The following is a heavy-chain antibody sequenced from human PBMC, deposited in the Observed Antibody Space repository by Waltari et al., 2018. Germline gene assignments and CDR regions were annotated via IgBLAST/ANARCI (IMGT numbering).Heavy chain of an antibody. CDR2: ISSSSSTI. Sequence: EVQLVESGGGLVQPGGSLRLSCAASGFTFSSYSMNWVRQAPGKGLEWVSYISSSSSTIYYADSVKGRFTISRDNAKNSLYLQMNSLRAEDTAVYYCARDNWTPDYWGQGTLVTVSS. D-gene: IGHD1-20*01. CDR1: GFTFSSYS. J-gene: IGHJ4*02. V-gene: IGHV3-48*04. CDR3: ARDNWTPDY.